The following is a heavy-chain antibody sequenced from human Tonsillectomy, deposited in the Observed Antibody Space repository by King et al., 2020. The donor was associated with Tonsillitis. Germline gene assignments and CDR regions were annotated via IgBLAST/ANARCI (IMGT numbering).Heavy chain of an antibody. V-gene: IGHV1-18*04. D-gene: IGHD3-22*01. J-gene: IGHJ4*02. CDR2: ISAFNGNP. Sequence: QLVQSGAEVKKPGASVKVSCKASGYTFATFGITWVRQAPGQGLEWLGWISAFNGNPNYAQKLQGRVTMTTDISTSTAYMELRSLRSDDTAVYYCARVEYDSSGYFPFDYWGQGTLVTVSS. CDR1: GYTFATFG. CDR3: ARVEYDSSGYFPFDY.